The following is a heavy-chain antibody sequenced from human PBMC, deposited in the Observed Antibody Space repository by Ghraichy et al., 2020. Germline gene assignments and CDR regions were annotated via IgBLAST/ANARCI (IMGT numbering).Heavy chain of an antibody. Sequence: GESLNISCAASGFTFSSYAMSWVRQAPGKGLEWVSAISGSGGSTYYADSVKGRFTISRDNSKNTLYLQMNSLRAEDTAVYYCAKDVGYDFWSGYYPYYYYYGMDVWGQGTTVTVSS. J-gene: IGHJ6*02. CDR2: ISGSGGST. CDR3: AKDVGYDFWSGYYPYYYYYGMDV. V-gene: IGHV3-23*01. CDR1: GFTFSSYA. D-gene: IGHD3-3*01.